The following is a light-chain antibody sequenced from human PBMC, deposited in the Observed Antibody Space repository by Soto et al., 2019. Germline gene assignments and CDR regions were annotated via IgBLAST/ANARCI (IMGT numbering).Light chain of an antibody. CDR3: QSYDSGLSAFYV. J-gene: IGLJ1*01. V-gene: IGLV1-40*01. CDR2: GNS. Sequence: QSVLTQPPSVSGAPGRRVTISCTGSSSNIGAGYDVHWYQQLPGTAPKLLIYGNSNRPSGVPDRFSGSKSGTSASLAITGLQAEDEADYYCQSYDSGLSAFYVFGTGTKVTVL. CDR1: SSNIGAGYD.